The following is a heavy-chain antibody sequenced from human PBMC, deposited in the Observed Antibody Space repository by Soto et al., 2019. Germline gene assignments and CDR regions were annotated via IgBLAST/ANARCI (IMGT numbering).Heavy chain of an antibody. CDR1: GYTFTVYY. J-gene: IGHJ4*02. V-gene: IGHV1-2*02. CDR2: INPNSGGT. CDR3: AITYFYDSSIYVRHFAF. D-gene: IGHD3-22*01. Sequence: ASVKVSCKASGYTFTVYYMHWVRQAPGQGLEWMGWINPNSGGTNYAQKFQGRVTMTRDTSISTAYLELSRLRSDDTAVYYCAITYFYDSSIYVRHFAFWGQGTLVTVSS.